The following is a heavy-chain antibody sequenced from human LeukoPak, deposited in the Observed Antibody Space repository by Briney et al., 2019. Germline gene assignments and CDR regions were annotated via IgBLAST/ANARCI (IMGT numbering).Heavy chain of an antibody. CDR3: ARDLTGSMDV. CDR1: GFTFSSHA. CDR2: ISYDGRNK. J-gene: IGHJ6*02. D-gene: IGHD1-14*01. V-gene: IGHV3-30*04. Sequence: PGGSLRLFCAASGFTFSSHAIHWVRQAPGKGLEWVAVISYDGRNKYYADSVKGRFTISRDNSKNTLYLQMNSLRADDTAMYYCARDLTGSMDVWGQGTTVTVSS.